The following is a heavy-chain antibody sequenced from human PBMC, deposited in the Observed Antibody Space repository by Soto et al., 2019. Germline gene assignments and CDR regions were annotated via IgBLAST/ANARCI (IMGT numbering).Heavy chain of an antibody. J-gene: IGHJ4*02. V-gene: IGHV3-23*01. CDR2: LPEIGTNT. CDR1: GFTFSNYG. D-gene: IGHD1-26*01. Sequence: GGSLRLSCAASGFTFSNYGMSWVRQAPGKGLEWVSALPEIGTNTYYADSVKGRFTISRDNSKNTLFLQMNNLRAGDTAVYYCAKKSGVGATWYFDYWGQGTLVTAPQ. CDR3: AKKSGVGATWYFDY.